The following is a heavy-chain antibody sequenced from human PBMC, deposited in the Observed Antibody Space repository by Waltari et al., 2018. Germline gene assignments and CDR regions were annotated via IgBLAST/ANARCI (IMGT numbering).Heavy chain of an antibody. V-gene: IGHV3-53*01. CDR3: ARPYGSGSYFFDY. D-gene: IGHD3-10*01. CDR2: ICIGGST. J-gene: IGHJ4*02. CDR1: GFTVSSTY. Sequence: EVQLVESGGGLIQPGGSLRLSCAASGFTVSSTYMSWVRQAPGKGLEWVAVICIGGSTYYAEPVKGRFTISRDNSKNTLYLQMNSLRAEDTAVYYCARPYGSGSYFFDYWGQGTLVTVSS.